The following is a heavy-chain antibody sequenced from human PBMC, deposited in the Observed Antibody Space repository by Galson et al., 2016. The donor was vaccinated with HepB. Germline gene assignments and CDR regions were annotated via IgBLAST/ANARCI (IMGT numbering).Heavy chain of an antibody. Sequence: SLRLSCAASGFAFVDYTMHWVRQAPGKGLEWVSRISWTSNSIGYADFVKGRFTISRDNAKNCLYLQMNSMRAEDTALYYCAKEDFYGSGPRGYYYAMAVLGQGTTVTVSS. J-gene: IGHJ6*02. V-gene: IGHV3-9*01. CDR1: GFAFVDYT. CDR2: ISWTSNSI. CDR3: AKEDFYGSGPRGYYYAMAV. D-gene: IGHD3-10*01.